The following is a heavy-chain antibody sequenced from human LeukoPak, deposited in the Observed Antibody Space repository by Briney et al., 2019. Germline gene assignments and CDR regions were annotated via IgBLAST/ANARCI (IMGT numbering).Heavy chain of an antibody. CDR2: ISTSSNTI. CDR1: GFTFNNYN. CDR3: AKAYSSSDYYYMDV. J-gene: IGHJ6*03. Sequence: GGSLRLSCAASGFTFNNYNMNWVRQAPGKGLEWVSYISTSSNTIYYADSMKGRFTISRDNSKNTLYLQMNSLRAEDTAVYYCAKAYSSSDYYYMDVWGKGTTVTVSS. D-gene: IGHD6-6*01. V-gene: IGHV3-48*01.